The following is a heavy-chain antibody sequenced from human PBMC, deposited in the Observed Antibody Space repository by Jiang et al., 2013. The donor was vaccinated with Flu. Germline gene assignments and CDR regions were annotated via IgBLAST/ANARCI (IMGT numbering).Heavy chain of an antibody. CDR1: GFSLSTSGMC. D-gene: IGHD1-26*01. V-gene: IGHV2-70*11. Sequence: KPTQTLTLTCTFSGFSLSTSGMCVSWIRQPPGKALEWLARIDWDDDKYYSTSLKTRLTISKDTSKNQVVLTMTNMDPVDTATYYCARMGGLVGALSGYYYYGMDVWGQGTTVTVSS. CDR3: ARMGGLVGALSGYYYYGMDV. J-gene: IGHJ6*02. CDR2: IDWDDDK.